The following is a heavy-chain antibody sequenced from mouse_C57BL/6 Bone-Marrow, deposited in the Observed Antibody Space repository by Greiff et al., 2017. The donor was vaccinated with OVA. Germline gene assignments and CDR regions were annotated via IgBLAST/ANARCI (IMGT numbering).Heavy chain of an antibody. Sequence: VQLQQSGPELVKPGASVKISCKASGYAFSSSWMNWVKQRPGKGLEWIGRIYPGDGDTNYNGKFKGKATLTADKSSSTAYMQLSSLTSEDSAVYFCARPNWDAFDYWGQGTTLTVSS. V-gene: IGHV1-82*01. CDR2: IYPGDGDT. D-gene: IGHD4-1*01. CDR1: GYAFSSSW. J-gene: IGHJ2*01. CDR3: ARPNWDAFDY.